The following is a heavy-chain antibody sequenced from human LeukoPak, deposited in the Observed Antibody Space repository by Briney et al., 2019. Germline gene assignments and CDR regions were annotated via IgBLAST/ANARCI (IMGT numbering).Heavy chain of an antibody. D-gene: IGHD2-2*02. CDR3: AHRSSNGVPAAIRAPFFDY. CDR1: GFSLSTSGVG. CDR2: IYWNDDK. J-gene: IGHJ4*02. V-gene: IGHV2-5*01. Sequence: SGPTLVNPTQTLTLTCTFSGFSLSTSGVGVGWIRQPPGKALEWLALIYWNDDKRYSPSLKSRLTITKDTSKNQVVLTMTNMDPVDTATYYCAHRSSNGVPAAIRAPFFDYWGQGTLVTVSS.